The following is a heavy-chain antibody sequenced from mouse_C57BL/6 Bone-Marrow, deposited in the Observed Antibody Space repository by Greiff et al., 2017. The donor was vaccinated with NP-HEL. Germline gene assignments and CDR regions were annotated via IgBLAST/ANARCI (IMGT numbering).Heavy chain of an antibody. J-gene: IGHJ2*01. CDR2: IDPSDSYT. V-gene: IGHV1-50*01. CDR1: GYTFTSYW. Sequence: QVQLQQPGAELVKPGASVKLSCKASGYTFTSYWMQWVKQRPGQGLEWIGEIDPSDSYTNYNQKFKGKATLTVDTSSSTAYMQLSSLTSEDSAVYYCARRDWERDYWGQGTTLTVSS. D-gene: IGHD4-1*01. CDR3: ARRDWERDY.